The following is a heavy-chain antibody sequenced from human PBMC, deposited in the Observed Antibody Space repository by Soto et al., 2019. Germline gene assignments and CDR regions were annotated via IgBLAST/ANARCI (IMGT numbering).Heavy chain of an antibody. CDR3: ARGPAHLEDYVWGSYRQAYFDY. CDR1: GGAISSGGYY. Sequence: QVQLQESGPGLVKPSQTLSLTCTVSGGAISSGGYYWSWIRQHPGKGLEWIGYIYYSGSTYYNPSLPSRVTISVDTSKNHFSLKLSSVTSADTAVYYCARGPAHLEDYVWGSYRQAYFDYWCQGTLVTVSS. V-gene: IGHV4-31*03. D-gene: IGHD3-16*02. J-gene: IGHJ4*02. CDR2: IYYSGST.